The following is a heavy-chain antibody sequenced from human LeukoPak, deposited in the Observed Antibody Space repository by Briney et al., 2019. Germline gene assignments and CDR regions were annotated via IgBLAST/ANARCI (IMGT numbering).Heavy chain of an antibody. CDR2: ISSSSSYI. CDR3: ARDLHLSLNGLDY. Sequence: PGGSLRLSCAASGFTFSSYSMNWVRQAPGKGLEWVSSISSSSSYIYYADSVKGRFTISRDNAKNSLYLQMNSLRAEDTAVYYCARDLHLSLNGLDYWGQETLVTVSS. V-gene: IGHV3-21*01. J-gene: IGHJ4*02. CDR1: GFTFSSYS. D-gene: IGHD2-8*01.